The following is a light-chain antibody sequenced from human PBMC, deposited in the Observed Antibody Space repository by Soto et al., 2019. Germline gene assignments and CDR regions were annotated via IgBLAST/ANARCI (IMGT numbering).Light chain of an antibody. Sequence: DIVMTQSPLSLPVTPGEPASISCRSSQSLVHSNGYNYLDWYLKKPGQSPQLLIYLGSNRASGVPDRFSGSGSGTDFTLKISRVEAEDVGVYFCMQALQTPLTFGGGTKVDIK. J-gene: IGKJ4*01. CDR2: LGS. CDR1: QSLVHSNGYNY. CDR3: MQALQTPLT. V-gene: IGKV2-28*01.